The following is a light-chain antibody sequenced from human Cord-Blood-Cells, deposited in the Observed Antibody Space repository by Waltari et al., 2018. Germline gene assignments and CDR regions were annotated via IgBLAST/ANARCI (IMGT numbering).Light chain of an antibody. CDR2: DAS. CDR1: QSVSSY. Sequence: EIVLTQSPATLSLSPGERATLSCRASQSVSSYLAWYQQKPGQAPRLLIYDASNSATGIPARFSGSGSETDFTLTISSLEPEDFAVYYCQQRSNWPLTFGGGTKVEIK. CDR3: QQRSNWPLT. J-gene: IGKJ4*01. V-gene: IGKV3-11*01.